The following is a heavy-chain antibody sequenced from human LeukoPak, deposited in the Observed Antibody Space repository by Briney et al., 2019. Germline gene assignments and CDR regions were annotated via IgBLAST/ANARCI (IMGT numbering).Heavy chain of an antibody. D-gene: IGHD1-1*01. V-gene: IGHV3-64D*06. CDR3: VREWYSAMY. CDR1: GFTFSSYA. J-gene: IGHJ4*02. Sequence: GGSLRLSCSASGFTFSSYAMHWVRQAPGKGLDYVSTISSNGGNIYYADSVKGRFTISRDNSKNTLHLQMSSLRPDDTAVYYCVREWYSAMYWGQGTLVTVSS. CDR2: ISSNGGNI.